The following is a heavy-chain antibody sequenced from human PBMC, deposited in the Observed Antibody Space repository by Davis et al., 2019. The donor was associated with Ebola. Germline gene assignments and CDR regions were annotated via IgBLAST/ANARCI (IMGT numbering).Heavy chain of an antibody. Sequence: GESLKISCAASGFTFSSYGMHWVRQAPGKGLEWVAVIWYDGSNKYYADSVKGRFTISRDNSKNTLYLQMNSLRAEDTAVYYCARDRNPNIVVVPAAHRYGMDVWGQGTTVTVSS. CDR3: ARDRNPNIVVVPAAHRYGMDV. CDR1: GFTFSSYG. CDR2: IWYDGSNK. D-gene: IGHD2-2*01. V-gene: IGHV3-33*01. J-gene: IGHJ6*02.